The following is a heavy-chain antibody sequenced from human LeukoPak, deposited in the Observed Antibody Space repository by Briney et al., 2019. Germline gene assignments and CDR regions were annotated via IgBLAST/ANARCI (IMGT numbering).Heavy chain of an antibody. J-gene: IGHJ3*02. CDR3: ARDLKDDYVWGSYRYGDAFDI. D-gene: IGHD3-16*02. V-gene: IGHV4-59*01. CDR1: GGSISSYY. CDR2: IYYSGST. Sequence: SETLSLTCTVSGGSISSYYWSWIRQPPGKGLEWIGYIYYSGSTNYNPSLKSRVTILVDTSKNQFSLKLSSVTAADTAVYYCARDLKDDYVWGSYRYGDAFDIWGQGTMVTVSS.